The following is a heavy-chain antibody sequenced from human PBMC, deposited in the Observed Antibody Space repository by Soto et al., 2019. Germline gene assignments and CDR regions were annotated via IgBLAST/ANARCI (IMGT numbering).Heavy chain of an antibody. V-gene: IGHV3-21*01. Sequence: GGSLRLSCVAPGFTFRSYSMNWVRQAPGKGLEWVSSISTSSTYIYYADSVKGRFTISRDNAKNSLYLQMNSLRAEDTAVYYCARGVAGLDYWGQGTLVTVSS. CDR2: ISTSSTYI. CDR3: ARGVAGLDY. CDR1: GFTFRSYS. J-gene: IGHJ4*02. D-gene: IGHD6-19*01.